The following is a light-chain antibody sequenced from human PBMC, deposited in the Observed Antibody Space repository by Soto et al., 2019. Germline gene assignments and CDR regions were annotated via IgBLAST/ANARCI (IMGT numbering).Light chain of an antibody. CDR3: QHYGGMWT. CDR2: KAS. Sequence: DIQMTQSPSTLSASVGDRVTITCRASQSISTWLAWYQQKPGKAPKLLIYKASTLKSGVPSRFSGFRSGTEFTLTISSLQPDDFATYYCQHYGGMWTFGQGTKVDIK. J-gene: IGKJ1*01. V-gene: IGKV1-5*03. CDR1: QSISTW.